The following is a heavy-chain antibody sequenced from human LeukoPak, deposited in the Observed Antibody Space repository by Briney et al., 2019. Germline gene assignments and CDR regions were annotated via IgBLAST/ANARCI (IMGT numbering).Heavy chain of an antibody. D-gene: IGHD6-19*01. V-gene: IGHV3-23*01. CDR1: GFTFSNYG. CDR3: ASGGGEQWLPYYFDY. J-gene: IGHJ4*02. CDR2: ITGSGGST. Sequence: PGGSLRLSCAASGFTFSNYGLSWVRQAPGKGLEWVSGITGSGGSTYYADSVKGRFTISRDNSKNTLYLQMNSLRAEDTAVYYCASGGGEQWLPYYFDYWGQGTLVTVSS.